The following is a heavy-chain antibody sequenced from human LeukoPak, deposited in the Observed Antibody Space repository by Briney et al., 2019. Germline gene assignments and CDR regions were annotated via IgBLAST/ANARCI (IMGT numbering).Heavy chain of an antibody. CDR3: ARADGFYYYYMDV. J-gene: IGHJ6*03. Sequence: ASVKVSCKASGGTFSSYAISWVRQAPGQGLEWMGWINPNSGGTNYAQKFQGRVTMTRDTSISTAYMELSRLRSDDTAVYYCARADGFYYYYMDVWGKGTTVTISS. CDR2: INPNSGGT. V-gene: IGHV1-2*02. CDR1: GGTFSSYA.